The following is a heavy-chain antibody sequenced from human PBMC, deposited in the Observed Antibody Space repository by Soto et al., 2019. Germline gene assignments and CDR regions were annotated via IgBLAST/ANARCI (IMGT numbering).Heavy chain of an antibody. D-gene: IGHD3-22*01. CDR1: GRTFNNYA. CDR3: ATNYYDGSGHYFIFEH. CDR2: IIPIGGTP. Sequence: QVQLVQSGAEVKKPGSSVKVSCKASGRTFNNYAISWVRQAPGIGFEWLGVIIPIGGTPEHAQKFQDRVTISPDESTNTAYMELSSLRSEDTAVYYCATNYYDGSGHYFIFEHWGQGTLVTVSS. J-gene: IGHJ4*02. V-gene: IGHV1-69*01.